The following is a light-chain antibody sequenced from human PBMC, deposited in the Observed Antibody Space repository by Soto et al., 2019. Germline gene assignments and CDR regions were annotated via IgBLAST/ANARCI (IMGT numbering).Light chain of an antibody. CDR2: GNS. V-gene: IGLV1-40*01. J-gene: IGLJ2*01. CDR3: QSYDNSLSGSVV. CDR1: SSNIGAGYD. Sequence: QSVLTQPPSVSGAPGQRVTISCTGSSSNIGAGYDVHWYQQLPGTAPKLLISGNSNRPSGVPDRFSGSKSGTSASLAITGLQAEDEADYYGQSYDNSLSGSVVFGGGTKLTVL.